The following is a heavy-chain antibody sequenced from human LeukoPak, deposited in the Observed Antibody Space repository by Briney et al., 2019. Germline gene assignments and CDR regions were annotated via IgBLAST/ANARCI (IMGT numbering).Heavy chain of an antibody. V-gene: IGHV1-46*01. CDR3: ARRGGVSRLESWSDP. CDR2: INPSGGST. Sequence: GASVKVSCKASGYTFTSYYMHWVRQAPGQGLEWMGIINPSGGSTSYAQKFQGRVTMTRDMSTSTVYMELSSLRSEDTAVYYCARRGGVSRLESWSDPWGQGTLVTVSS. CDR1: GYTFTSYY. J-gene: IGHJ5*02. D-gene: IGHD3-16*01.